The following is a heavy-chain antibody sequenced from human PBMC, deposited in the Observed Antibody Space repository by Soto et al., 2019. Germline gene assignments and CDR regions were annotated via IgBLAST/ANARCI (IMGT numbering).Heavy chain of an antibody. V-gene: IGHV1-18*01. CDR1: GYTFTSYG. D-gene: IGHD2-15*01. CDR3: ARGHCSGGSCYSFAEYFQH. CDR2: ISAYNGNT. Sequence: ASVKVSCKASGYTFTSYGISWVRHAPGQGLEWMGWISAYNGNTNYAQKLQGRVTMTTDTSTSTAYMELRSLRSDDTAVYYCARGHCSGGSCYSFAEYFQHWGQGTLVTVSS. J-gene: IGHJ1*01.